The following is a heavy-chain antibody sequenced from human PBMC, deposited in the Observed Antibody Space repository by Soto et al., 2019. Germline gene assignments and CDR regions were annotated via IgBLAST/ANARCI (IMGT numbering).Heavy chain of an antibody. V-gene: IGHV5-51*01. CDR2: IYPGDSDT. Sequence: PGESLKISCKGSGYSFTSYWIGWVRQMPGKGLEWMGIIYPGDSDTRYSPSFQGQVTISADKSISTAYLQWSSLKASDTAMYYCARLGDTSSWPYYFDYWGQGTLVTVSS. J-gene: IGHJ4*02. D-gene: IGHD6-13*01. CDR3: ARLGDTSSWPYYFDY. CDR1: GYSFTSYW.